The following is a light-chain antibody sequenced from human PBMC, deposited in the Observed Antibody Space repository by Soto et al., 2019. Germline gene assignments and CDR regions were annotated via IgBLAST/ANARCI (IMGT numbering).Light chain of an antibody. CDR3: QQYGSSGT. CDR2: GAS. CDR1: QSVSNNY. J-gene: IGKJ1*01. V-gene: IGKV3-20*01. Sequence: EIVFTQSPRTLSLSPGETAPHSCRASQSVSNNYLAWYQQKPGQAPRLLIYGASNRATGIPDRFSGSGSGTDFTLTISRLEPEDFAVYYCQQYGSSGTFGQGTKVDIK.